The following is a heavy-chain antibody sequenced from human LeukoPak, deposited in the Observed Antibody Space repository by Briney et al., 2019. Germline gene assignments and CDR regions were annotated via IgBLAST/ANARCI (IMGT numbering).Heavy chain of an antibody. CDR2: ISGSGGST. V-gene: IGHV3-23*01. J-gene: IGHJ5*02. CDR1: GFTFSSYA. Sequence: QPGGSLRLSCAASGFTFSSYAMSWVRQAPGKGLEWVSAISGSGGSTYYADSVKGRFTISRGNSKNTLYLQMNSLRAEDTAVYYCAKGQGYPWWFDPWGQGTLVTVSS. D-gene: IGHD6-13*01. CDR3: AKGQGYPWWFDP.